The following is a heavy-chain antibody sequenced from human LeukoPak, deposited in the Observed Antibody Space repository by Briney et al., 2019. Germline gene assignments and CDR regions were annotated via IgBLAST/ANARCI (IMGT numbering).Heavy chain of an antibody. V-gene: IGHV1-69*01. CDR1: GGTFSSYA. Sequence: ASVKVSCKASGGTFSSYAISWVRQAPGQGLEWMGGIIPIFGTANYAQKFQGRVTITADESTSTAYMELSSLRSEDTAVYYCARGAGSGSYLNWFDPWGQGTLVTVSS. D-gene: IGHD3-10*01. CDR2: IIPIFGTA. CDR3: ARGAGSGSYLNWFDP. J-gene: IGHJ5*02.